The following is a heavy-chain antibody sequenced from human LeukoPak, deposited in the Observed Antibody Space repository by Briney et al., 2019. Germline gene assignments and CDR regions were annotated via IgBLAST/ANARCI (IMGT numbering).Heavy chain of an antibody. D-gene: IGHD3-22*01. CDR2: FDPEDGET. CDR3: ARAGLWDYSDSSGYHNGAFDI. CDR1: GYTLTELS. J-gene: IGHJ3*02. Sequence: ASVKVSCKVSGYTLTELSMHWVRQAPGKGLEWMGGFDPEDGETIYAQKFQGRVTMTEDTSTDTAYMELNRLRSDDTAVYCCARAGLWDYSDSSGYHNGAFDIWGPGTMVTVSS. V-gene: IGHV1-24*01.